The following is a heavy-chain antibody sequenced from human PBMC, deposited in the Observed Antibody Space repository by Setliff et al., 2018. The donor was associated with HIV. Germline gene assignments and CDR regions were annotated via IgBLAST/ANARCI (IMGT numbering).Heavy chain of an antibody. CDR1: GGTFSSYA. V-gene: IGHV1-69*13. J-gene: IGHJ1*01. CDR3: ARFMAADYYDTSGYFHH. D-gene: IGHD3-22*01. CDR2: VTPIFGTS. Sequence: SVKVSCKASGGTFSSYAITWVRQAPGQGLEWMGGVTPIFGTSNYAQNFQGRVTITADESTRTAYMELSSLKSDDTAVYYCARFMAADYYDTSGYFHHWGQGTLVTVSS.